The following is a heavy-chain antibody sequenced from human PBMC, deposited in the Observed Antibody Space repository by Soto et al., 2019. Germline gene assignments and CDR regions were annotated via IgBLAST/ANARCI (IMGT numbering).Heavy chain of an antibody. D-gene: IGHD2-2*01. CDR2: IVSDVSRT. CDR3: GCNASAEPFGY. Sequence: PGGSLRLSCAGSGFTFSRYWMHGVRQVPGKGLVWVSNIVSDVSRTTYADSVKGRFTISRDNAKNTLYLQMDSLRVEDTAVYYFGCNASAEPFGYWGQGTLVTVSS. V-gene: IGHV3-74*01. CDR1: GFTFSRYW. J-gene: IGHJ4*02.